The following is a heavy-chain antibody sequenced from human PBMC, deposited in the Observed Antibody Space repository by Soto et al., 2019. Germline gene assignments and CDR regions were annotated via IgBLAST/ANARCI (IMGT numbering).Heavy chain of an antibody. D-gene: IGHD6-6*01. CDR2: ISSSSSYI. V-gene: IGHV3-21*01. Sequence: EVQLVESGGGLVKPGGSLRLSCAASGFTFSSYSMNWVRQAPGKGLEWVSSISSSSSYIYYADSVKGRFTIYRDNAKNSLYLQMNSLRAEDTAVYYCEGYSSSSVLGYWGQGTLVTVSS. CDR3: EGYSSSSVLGY. J-gene: IGHJ4*02. CDR1: GFTFSSYS.